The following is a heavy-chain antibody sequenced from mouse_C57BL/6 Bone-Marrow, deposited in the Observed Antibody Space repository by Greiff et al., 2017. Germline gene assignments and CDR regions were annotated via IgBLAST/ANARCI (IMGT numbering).Heavy chain of an antibody. J-gene: IGHJ4*01. CDR1: GYTFTSYW. CDR3: AIYYGNYDYAMDY. CDR2: IHPSDSDT. D-gene: IGHD2-1*01. Sequence: QVQLKQPGAELVKPGASVKVSCKASGYTFTSYWMHWVKQRPGPGLEWIGRIHPSDSDTNYNQKFKGKATLTVAKSSSTAYMQLSSLTSEDSAVYYCAIYYGNYDYAMDYWGQGTSVTVSS. V-gene: IGHV1-74*01.